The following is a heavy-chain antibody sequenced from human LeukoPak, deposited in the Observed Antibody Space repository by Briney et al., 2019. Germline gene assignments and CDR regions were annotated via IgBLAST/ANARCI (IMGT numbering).Heavy chain of an antibody. CDR3: AKDPLARGPDC. J-gene: IGHJ4*02. V-gene: IGHV3-23*01. CDR1: GFTFSSYA. Sequence: GRSLRLSCAASGFTFSSYAMSWVRQAPGKGLEWVSLIGNSGASTYYADSVKGRFTISRDNSKNTLYLKMNSLRDEDTAVYYCAKDPLARGPDCWGQGTLVTVSS. CDR2: IGNSGAST. D-gene: IGHD6-13*01.